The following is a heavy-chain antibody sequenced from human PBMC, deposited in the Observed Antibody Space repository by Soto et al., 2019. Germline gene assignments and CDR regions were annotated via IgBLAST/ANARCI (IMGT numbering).Heavy chain of an antibody. CDR1: GGTFSSTA. D-gene: IGHD2-21*02. Sequence: QVQLVQSGADVKKPGSSVNVSCKASGGTFSSTALSWVRQAPGQGLEWMGGIIPKFKLANYAQRFQGRATFTADESTSTASMELSSLRSEDTAVYYCATRAVTALYFDYWGQGTLVTVSS. CDR3: ATRAVTALYFDY. J-gene: IGHJ4*02. CDR2: IIPKFKLA. V-gene: IGHV1-69*12.